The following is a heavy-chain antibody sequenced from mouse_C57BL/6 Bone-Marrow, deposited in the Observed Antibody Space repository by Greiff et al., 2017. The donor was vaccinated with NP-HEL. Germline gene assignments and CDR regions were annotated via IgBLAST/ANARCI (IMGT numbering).Heavy chain of an antibody. Sequence: VQLQQSGPELVKPGASVKISCKASGYSFTGYYMNWVKQSPEKSLEWIGEINPSTGGTTYNQKFKAKATLTVDKSSSTAYMQLKGLTSEDSAVYYCARTSNVAWFAYWGQGTLVTVSA. D-gene: IGHD2-5*01. CDR3: ARTSNVAWFAY. V-gene: IGHV1-42*01. J-gene: IGHJ3*01. CDR2: INPSTGGT. CDR1: GYSFTGYY.